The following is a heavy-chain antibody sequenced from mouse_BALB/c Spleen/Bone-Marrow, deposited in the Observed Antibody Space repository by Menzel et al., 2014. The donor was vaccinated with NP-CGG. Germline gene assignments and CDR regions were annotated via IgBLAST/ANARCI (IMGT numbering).Heavy chain of an antibody. Sequence: VQLKQSGGGLVQPGGSLKLSCAASGFDFSRYWMSWVRQAPGKGLEWIGEINPDSSTINYTPSLKDKFIISRDNAKNTLYLQMSKVRSEDTALYYCARQGYYGKGDHWGQGTTLTVSS. J-gene: IGHJ2*01. CDR1: GFDFSRYW. CDR2: INPDSSTI. D-gene: IGHD2-1*01. CDR3: ARQGYYGKGDH. V-gene: IGHV4-1*02.